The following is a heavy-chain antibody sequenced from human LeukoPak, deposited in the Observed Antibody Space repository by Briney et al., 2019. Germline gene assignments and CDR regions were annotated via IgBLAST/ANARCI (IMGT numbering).Heavy chain of an antibody. CDR1: GGSISSSSYY. J-gene: IGHJ5*02. D-gene: IGHD6-19*01. CDR3: ARDRLTGSGWQTNWFDP. V-gene: IGHV4-39*07. Sequence: PSETLSLTCTVSGGSISSSSYYWGWIRQPPGKGLEWIGSIYYSGSTYYNPSLKSRVTISVDTSKNQFSLKLSSVTAADTAVYYCARDRLTGSGWQTNWFDPWGQGTLVTVSS. CDR2: IYYSGST.